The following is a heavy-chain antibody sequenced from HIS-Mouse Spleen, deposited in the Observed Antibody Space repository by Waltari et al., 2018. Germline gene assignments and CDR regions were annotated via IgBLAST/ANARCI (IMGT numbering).Heavy chain of an antibody. V-gene: IGHV4-39*07. Sequence: QLQLQESGPGLVKPSETMSLTRTVSGRSIRISSYYWGWIRQPPGKGLEWIGSIYYSGSTYYNPSLKSRVTISVDTSKNQFSLKLSSVTAADTAVYYCAREIPYSSSWYDWYFDLWGRGTLVTVSS. CDR2: IYYSGST. D-gene: IGHD6-13*01. J-gene: IGHJ2*01. CDR3: AREIPYSSSWYDWYFDL. CDR1: GRSIRISSYY.